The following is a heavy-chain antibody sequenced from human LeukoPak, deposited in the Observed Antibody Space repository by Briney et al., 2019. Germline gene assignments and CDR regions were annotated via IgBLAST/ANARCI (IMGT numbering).Heavy chain of an antibody. Sequence: GGSLRLSCAASGFTFSSYAMSWVRQAPGKGLEWVSALSGSGGSTYYADSVKGRFTISRDNSQNTLSLQMNSLRAEDTAVYYCAKGLDSSGYSKYYFDSWGQGTLVTVSA. CDR2: LSGSGGST. J-gene: IGHJ4*02. D-gene: IGHD3-22*01. CDR1: GFTFSSYA. CDR3: AKGLDSSGYSKYYFDS. V-gene: IGHV3-23*01.